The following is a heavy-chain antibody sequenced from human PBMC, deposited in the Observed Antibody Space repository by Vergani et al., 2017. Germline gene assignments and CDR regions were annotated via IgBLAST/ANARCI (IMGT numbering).Heavy chain of an antibody. Sequence: QVQLVQSGAEVKKPGSSVKVSCKASGGTFSSYAISWVRQAPGQGLEWMGRIIPILGIANYAQKFQGRVTITADKSTSTAYMERSSLRSEDTAVYYCARGKGESRGSGSYRFDYWGQGTLVTVSS. V-gene: IGHV1-69*04. CDR1: GGTFSSYA. J-gene: IGHJ4*02. D-gene: IGHD3-10*01. CDR2: IIPILGIA. CDR3: ARGKGESRGSGSYRFDY.